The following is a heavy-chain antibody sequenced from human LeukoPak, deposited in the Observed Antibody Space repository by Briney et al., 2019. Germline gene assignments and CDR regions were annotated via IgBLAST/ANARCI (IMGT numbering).Heavy chain of an antibody. Sequence: PGGSLRLSCAASGFTFSSYWMSWVRQAPGKGLAWVANIKQDGSEKYYVDSVKGRFTISRDNAKNSLYLQMNSLRAEERAVYCFAREEIVVVPAVPPFYDDYYRHVGARETTDSVS. V-gene: IGHV3-7*01. D-gene: IGHD2-2*01. J-gene: IGHJ6*03. CDR2: IKQDGSEK. CDR3: AREEIVVVPAVPPFYDDYYRHV. CDR1: GFTFSSYW.